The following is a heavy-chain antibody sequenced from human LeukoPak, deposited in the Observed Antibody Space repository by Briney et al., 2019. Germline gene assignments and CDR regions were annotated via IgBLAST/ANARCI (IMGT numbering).Heavy chain of an antibody. CDR1: GFTFSNYV. Sequence: GGSLRLSCVASGFTFSNYVMSWVRQAPGKGLEWVAVIWYDGSNKYYADSVKGRFTISRDNSKNTLYLQMNSLRAEDTAVYYCARGKDGYSSSWYRVYYYGMDVWGQGTTVTVSS. D-gene: IGHD6-13*01. CDR2: IWYDGSNK. J-gene: IGHJ6*02. CDR3: ARGKDGYSSSWYRVYYYGMDV. V-gene: IGHV3-33*08.